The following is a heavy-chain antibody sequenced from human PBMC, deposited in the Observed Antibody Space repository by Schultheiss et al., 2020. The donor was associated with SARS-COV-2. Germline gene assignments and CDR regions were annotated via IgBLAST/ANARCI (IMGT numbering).Heavy chain of an antibody. CDR3: ARALNYGDQSDYYYGMDV. V-gene: IGHV3-13*01. Sequence: GGSLRLSCAASGFTFSSYDMHWVRQATGKGLEWVSAIGTAGDTYYPGSVKGRFTISRENAKNSLYLQMNSLRAGDTAVYYCARALNYGDQSDYYYGMDVWGQGTTVTVSS. D-gene: IGHD4-17*01. J-gene: IGHJ6*02. CDR1: GFTFSSYD. CDR2: IGTAGDT.